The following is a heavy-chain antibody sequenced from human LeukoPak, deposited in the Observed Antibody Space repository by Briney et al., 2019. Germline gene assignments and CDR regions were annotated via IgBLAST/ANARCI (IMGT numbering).Heavy chain of an antibody. CDR3: AKARGYCSGGSCSPDR. CDR2: IYSAGTT. V-gene: IGHV3-53*01. J-gene: IGHJ5*02. CDR1: GFTVTSNH. Sequence: GGSLRLSCAASGFTVTSNHMSWVRQAPGKGLEWVPGIYSAGTTYYADSVKGRFTISTDNSKNTLYLQMNSLRAEDTAVYYCAKARGYCSGGSCSPDRWGQGTRVTVSS. D-gene: IGHD2-15*01.